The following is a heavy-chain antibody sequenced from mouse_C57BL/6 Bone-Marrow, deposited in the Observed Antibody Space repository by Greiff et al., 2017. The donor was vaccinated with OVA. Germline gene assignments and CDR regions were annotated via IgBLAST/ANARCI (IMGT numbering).Heavy chain of an antibody. CDR1: GFTFSSYG. Sequence: EVQGVESGGDLVKPGGSLKLSCAASGFTFSSYGMSWVRQTPDKRLEWVATISSGGSYTYYPDSVKGRFTISRDNAKNTLYLQMSSLKSEDTAMYYCARRYYYGSSFDYWGQGTTLTVSS. CDR2: ISSGGSYT. J-gene: IGHJ2*01. D-gene: IGHD1-1*01. V-gene: IGHV5-6*01. CDR3: ARRYYYGSSFDY.